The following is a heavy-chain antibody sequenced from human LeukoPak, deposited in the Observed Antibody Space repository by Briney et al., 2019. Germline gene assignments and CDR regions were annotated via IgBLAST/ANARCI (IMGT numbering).Heavy chain of an antibody. CDR3: ARLTIFGVVPYHALFGY. Sequence: PSETLSLTCTVSGGSISSSSYCWGWIRQPPGKGLEWIGCIYYSGSTYYNPSLKSRVTISVDTSKNQFSLKLSSVTAADSAVYYCARLTIFGVVPYHALFGYWGQGTLVTVSS. CDR1: GGSISSSSYC. D-gene: IGHD3-3*01. CDR2: IYYSGST. V-gene: IGHV4-39*01. J-gene: IGHJ4*02.